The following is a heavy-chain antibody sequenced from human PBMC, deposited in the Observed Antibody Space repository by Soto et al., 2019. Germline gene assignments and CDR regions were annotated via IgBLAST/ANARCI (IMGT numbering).Heavy chain of an antibody. CDR3: ARDSVGSGYD. D-gene: IGHD5-12*01. Sequence: QVQLQESGPGLVKPSETLSLTCTVSGGSISSDYWSWIRQPPGKRLEWIGYIYYSGYTNYIPSLKSRVTISVATSKNHFSLELRSVTAADTAVYYCARDSVGSGYDWGQGTLVTVSS. J-gene: IGHJ4*02. CDR2: IYYSGYT. V-gene: IGHV4-59*01. CDR1: GGSISSDY.